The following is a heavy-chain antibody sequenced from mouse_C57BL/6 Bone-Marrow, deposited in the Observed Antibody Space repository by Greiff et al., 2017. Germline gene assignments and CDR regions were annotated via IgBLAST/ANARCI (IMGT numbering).Heavy chain of an antibody. J-gene: IGHJ3*01. V-gene: IGHV1-4*01. CDR2: IKPSSGYT. Sequence: QVQLQQSGAELARPGASVKMSCKASGYTFTSYTMHWVKQRPGQGLEWIGYIKPSSGYTKYNQKFKDKATLTADKSSSTAYMQLSSLTSEDSAVYYCARWGLRRGACFAYWGQGTLVTVSA. CDR3: ARWGLRRGACFAY. D-gene: IGHD2-2*01. CDR1: GYTFTSYT.